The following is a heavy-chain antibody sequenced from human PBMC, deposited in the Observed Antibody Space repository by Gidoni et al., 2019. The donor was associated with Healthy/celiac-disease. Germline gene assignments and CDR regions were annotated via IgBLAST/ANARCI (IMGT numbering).Heavy chain of an antibody. V-gene: IGHV4-39*01. CDR2: IYYSGST. Sequence: QLQLQESGPGLVKPSETLSLTCTVSGGSISSSSYYWGWIRQPPGKGLEWIGSIYYSGSTYYTPSLKSRVTISVDTSKNQFSLKLSSVTAADTAVYYCARRPGNYGDPNENWFDPWGQGTLVTVSS. D-gene: IGHD4-17*01. J-gene: IGHJ5*02. CDR3: ARRPGNYGDPNENWFDP. CDR1: GGSISSSSYY.